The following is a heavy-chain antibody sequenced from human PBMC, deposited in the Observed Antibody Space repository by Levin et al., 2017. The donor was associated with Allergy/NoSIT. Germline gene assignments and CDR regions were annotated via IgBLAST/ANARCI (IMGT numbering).Heavy chain of an antibody. V-gene: IGHV3-48*01. CDR1: GFTFSSYS. D-gene: IGHD6-13*01. J-gene: IGHJ4*02. CDR2: ISSSSSTI. Sequence: GESLKISCAASGFTFSSYSMNWVRQAPGKGLEWVSYISSSSSTIYYADSVKGRFTISRDNAKNSLYLQMNSLRGEDTAVYYCARGTYAAGTLVDYWGQGTLVTVSS. CDR3: ARGTYAAGTLVDY.